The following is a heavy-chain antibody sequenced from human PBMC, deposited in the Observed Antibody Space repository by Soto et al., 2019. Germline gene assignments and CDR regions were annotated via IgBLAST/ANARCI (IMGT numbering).Heavy chain of an antibody. V-gene: IGHV4-39*01. CDR1: GGSISSSSYY. CDR2: IYYSGST. D-gene: IGHD5-12*01. J-gene: IGHJ6*02. Sequence: LSETLSLTCTVSGGSISSSSYYWGWIRQPPGKGLEWIGSIYYSGSTYYNPSLKSRVTISVDTSKNQFSLKLSSVTAADTAVYYCARGSHRLNYYYYYGMDVWGQGTTVTVSS. CDR3: ARGSHRLNYYYYYGMDV.